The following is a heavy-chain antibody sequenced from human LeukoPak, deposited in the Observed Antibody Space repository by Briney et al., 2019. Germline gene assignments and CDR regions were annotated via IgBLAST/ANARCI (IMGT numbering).Heavy chain of an antibody. CDR3: ASSDSRDPDYYFDY. J-gene: IGHJ4*02. CDR1: GGSFSGYY. V-gene: IGHV4-34*01. Sequence: SETLSLTCAVYGGSFSGYYWSWIRQPPGKGLEWIGEINHSGSTNYNPSLKSRVTISVDTSKNQFSLKLSSVTAADTAVYYCASSDSRDPDYYFDYWGQGTLVTVSS. CDR2: INHSGST. D-gene: IGHD3-22*01.